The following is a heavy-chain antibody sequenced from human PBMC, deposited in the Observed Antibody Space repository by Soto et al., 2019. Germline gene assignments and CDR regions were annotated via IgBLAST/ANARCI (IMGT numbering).Heavy chain of an antibody. CDR2: IGRRSDI. CDR1: GFSFSTYS. J-gene: IGHJ6*02. CDR3: AREDTAWPLAYGLDV. D-gene: IGHD2-21*02. V-gene: IGHV3-21*01. Sequence: EVQLVESGGGLVKPGGSLRLSCEASGFSFSTYSMHWVRQAPGKGLEWVSSIGRRSDIYYADSVKGRFTISRDNAKNSVSLQMNSLRDEDTAVYYCAREDTAWPLAYGLDVWGQGTTVTVSS.